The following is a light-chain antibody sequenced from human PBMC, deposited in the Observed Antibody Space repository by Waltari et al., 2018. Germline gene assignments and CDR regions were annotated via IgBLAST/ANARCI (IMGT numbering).Light chain of an antibody. J-gene: IGKJ4*01. CDR2: WAS. V-gene: IGKV4-1*01. CDR1: QSVLYNSDNRNF. Sequence: DIVLTQSPDSLAVSLGERATINCKSSQSVLYNSDNRNFLAWYQQKPGHPPKLLIDWASTRESGVPDRVSGSGSATDFTLTISSLQAEDVAVYYCHQYYSFPLTFGGGTKVEIK. CDR3: HQYYSFPLT.